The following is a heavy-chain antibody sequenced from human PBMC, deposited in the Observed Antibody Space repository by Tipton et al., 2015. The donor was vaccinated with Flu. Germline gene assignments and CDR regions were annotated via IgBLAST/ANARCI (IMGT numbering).Heavy chain of an antibody. D-gene: IGHD5-12*01. V-gene: IGHV4-4*07. Sequence: LRLSCTVSGGSISSDYWSWIRQPAGKGLEWIGRIYTSGSTNYNPSLKSRVTISVDKSKNQFSLKLSSVTAADTAVYYCARDLRGYRGYTGGDAFDVWGQGTMVTVSS. CDR2: IYTSGST. J-gene: IGHJ3*01. CDR3: ARDLRGYRGYTGGDAFDV. CDR1: GGSISSDY.